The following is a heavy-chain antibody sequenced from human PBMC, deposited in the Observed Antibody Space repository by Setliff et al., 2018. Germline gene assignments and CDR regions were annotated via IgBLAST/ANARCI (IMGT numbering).Heavy chain of an antibody. D-gene: IGHD1-26*01. J-gene: IGHJ4*02. Sequence: GGSLRLSCTASGFTFSSYAMSWVRQAPGKGLEWVSSIGDSGNSAYYADSVKGRFTISRDNSKNTVYVQMSSLRAEDTAIYYCARDRGGASTRDHWGQGTLVTVSS. CDR2: IGDSGNSA. CDR1: GFTFSSYA. V-gene: IGHV3-23*01. CDR3: ARDRGGASTRDH.